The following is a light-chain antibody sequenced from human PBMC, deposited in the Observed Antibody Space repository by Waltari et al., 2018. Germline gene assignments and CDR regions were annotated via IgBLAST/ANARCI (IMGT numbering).Light chain of an antibody. V-gene: IGKV4-1*01. CDR2: WAS. Sequence: DIVMTQSPASLAVSLGYRATINCKSSRSLFQTTNKDYLAWYQQKSGQPPKLLIYWASTRAFGVPDRFSASGSGTDFTLAISSLQAEDVAVYYCQQYYSTPNTFGQGTKVEIK. J-gene: IGKJ2*01. CDR1: RSLFQTTNKDY. CDR3: QQYYSTPNT.